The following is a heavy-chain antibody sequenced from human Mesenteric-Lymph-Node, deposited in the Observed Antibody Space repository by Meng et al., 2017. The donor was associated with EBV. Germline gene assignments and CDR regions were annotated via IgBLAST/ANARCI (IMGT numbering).Heavy chain of an antibody. CDR3: ARAPNDYGDY. CDR2: ISSSSSYI. Sequence: QVLGSGGGLVKPGGSLTSSCEASGFTLSSYSMNWVRQAPGKGLEWVSSISSSSSYIYYADSVKGRLTISRDNAKNSLYLQMNSLRAEDTAVYYCARAPNDYGDYWGQGTLVTVSS. J-gene: IGHJ4*02. V-gene: IGHV3-21*01. CDR1: GFTLSSYS.